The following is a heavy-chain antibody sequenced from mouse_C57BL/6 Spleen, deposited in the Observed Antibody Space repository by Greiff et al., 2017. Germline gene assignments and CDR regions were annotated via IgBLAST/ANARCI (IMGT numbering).Heavy chain of an antibody. CDR3: AREYYYGSSYDY. J-gene: IGHJ2*01. Sequence: EVQLMESGPGLVKPSQSLSLTCSVTGYSITSGYYWNWIRQFPGNKLEWMGYISYDGSNNYNPSLKNRISITRDTSKNQFFLKLNSVTTEDTATYYCAREYYYGSSYDYWGQGTTLTVSS. CDR2: ISYDGSN. V-gene: IGHV3-6*01. D-gene: IGHD1-1*01. CDR1: GYSITSGYY.